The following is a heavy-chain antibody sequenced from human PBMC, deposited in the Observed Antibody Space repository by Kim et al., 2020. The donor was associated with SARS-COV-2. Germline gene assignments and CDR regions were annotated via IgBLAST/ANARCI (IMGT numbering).Heavy chain of an antibody. Sequence: ASVKVSCKASGYTFTGYYMHWVRQAPGQGLEWMGRINPNSGGTNYAQKFQGRVTMTRDTSISTAYMELSRLRSDDTAMYYCARDLPPEVTIFGVVIREYYFDYWGQGTLVTVSS. CDR2: INPNSGGT. V-gene: IGHV1-2*06. CDR1: GYTFTGYY. J-gene: IGHJ4*02. D-gene: IGHD3-3*01. CDR3: ARDLPPEVTIFGVVIREYYFDY.